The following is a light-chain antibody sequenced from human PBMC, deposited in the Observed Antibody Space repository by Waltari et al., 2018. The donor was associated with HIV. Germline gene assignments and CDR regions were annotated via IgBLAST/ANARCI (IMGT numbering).Light chain of an antibody. CDR1: NSDLGRYDF. V-gene: IGLV2-11*01. CDR2: DVN. Sequence: QSALTQPASVSGSPGQSVTMSCTGSNSDLGRYDFVSWYQHDPGQAPHLMLYDVNKRPSGVPPRFSGSKSGNTASLTISGLQAEDEANYYCCSNAGGPFVFGRGTKV. CDR3: CSNAGGPFV. J-gene: IGLJ1*01.